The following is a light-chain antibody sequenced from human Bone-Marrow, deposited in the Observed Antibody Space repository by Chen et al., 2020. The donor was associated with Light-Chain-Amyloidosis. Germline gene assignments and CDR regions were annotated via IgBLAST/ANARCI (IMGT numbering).Light chain of an antibody. CDR1: DLPTKY. CDR2: RDT. V-gene: IGLV3-25*03. J-gene: IGLJ2*01. CDR3: QSADSSCTYEVI. Sequence: SYALTQPPSVSVSPGQTARITCSGDDLPTKYAYWYQQKPGQAPVLVIHRDTERPSGISERFSGSSSGTTATLTISGVQAEDEADYHCQSADSSCTYEVIFGGGTKLTVL.